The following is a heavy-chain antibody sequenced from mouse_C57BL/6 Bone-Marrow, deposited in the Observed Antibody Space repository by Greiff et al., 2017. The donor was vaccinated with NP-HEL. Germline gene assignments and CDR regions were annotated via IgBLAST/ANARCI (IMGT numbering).Heavy chain of an antibody. D-gene: IGHD1-1*01. CDR3: ARWGATVVAPYAMDY. CDR1: GYTFTSYW. CDR2: IYPSDSET. Sequence: QVQLQQPGAVLVRPGSSVKLSCKASGYTFTSYWMDWVKQRPGQGLEWIGNIYPSDSETHYNQKFKDKATLTVAKSSSTAYMQLSSLTSEDSAVYYCARWGATVVAPYAMDYWGQGTSVTVTS. V-gene: IGHV1-61*01. J-gene: IGHJ4*01.